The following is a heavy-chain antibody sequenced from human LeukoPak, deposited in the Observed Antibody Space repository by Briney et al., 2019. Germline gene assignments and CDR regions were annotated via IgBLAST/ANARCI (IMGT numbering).Heavy chain of an antibody. CDR1: GGSFSGYY. CDR2: INHSGST. D-gene: IGHD6-19*01. V-gene: IGHV4-34*01. Sequence: SETLSLTCAVYGGSFSGYYWSWIRQPPGKGLEWIGEINHSGSTNYNPSLKSRVTISVDASKNQFSLKLSSVTAADTAVYYCARGVRIAVAGYIDYWGQGTLVTVSS. CDR3: ARGVRIAVAGYIDY. J-gene: IGHJ4*02.